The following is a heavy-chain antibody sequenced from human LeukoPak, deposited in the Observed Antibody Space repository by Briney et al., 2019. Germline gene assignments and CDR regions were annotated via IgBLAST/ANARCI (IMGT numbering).Heavy chain of an antibody. D-gene: IGHD3-10*01. V-gene: IGHV3-30*04. J-gene: IGHJ4*02. CDR2: ISYDGSNK. CDR3: ARDPGHYGSGSYYKVIWYYFDY. Sequence: GGSLRLSCAASGFTFSSYAMHWVRQAPGKGLEWVAVISYDGSNKYYADSVKGRFTISRDNSKNTLYLQMNSLRAEDAAVYYCARDPGHYGSGSYYKVIWYYFDYWGQGTLVTVSS. CDR1: GFTFSSYA.